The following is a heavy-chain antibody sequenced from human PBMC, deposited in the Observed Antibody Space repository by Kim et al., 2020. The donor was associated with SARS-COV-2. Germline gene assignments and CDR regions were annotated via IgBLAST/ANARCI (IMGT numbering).Heavy chain of an antibody. CDR3: ARVATYYYDSSGYYGPPYFDY. Sequence: SETLSLTCTVSGGSISSYYWSWIRQPPGKGLEWIGYIYYSGSTNYNPSLKSRVTISVDTSKNQFSLKLSSVTAADTAVYYCARVATYYYDSSGYYGPPYFDYWGQGTLVTVSS. D-gene: IGHD3-22*01. V-gene: IGHV4-59*01. CDR2: IYYSGST. CDR1: GGSISSYY. J-gene: IGHJ4*02.